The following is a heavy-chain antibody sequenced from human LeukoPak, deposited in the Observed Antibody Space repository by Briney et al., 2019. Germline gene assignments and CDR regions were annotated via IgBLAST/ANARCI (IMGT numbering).Heavy chain of an antibody. CDR1: GYTFTSYD. J-gene: IGHJ5*02. CDR3: ARVGTGYSYGLLDWFGP. D-gene: IGHD5-18*01. V-gene: IGHV1-69*13. CDR2: IIPIFGTA. Sequence: SVKVSCKASGYTFTSYDINWVRQATGQGLEWMGGIIPIFGTANYAQKFQGRVTITADESTSTAYMELSSLRSEDTAVYYCARVGTGYSYGLLDWFGPWGQGTLVTVSS.